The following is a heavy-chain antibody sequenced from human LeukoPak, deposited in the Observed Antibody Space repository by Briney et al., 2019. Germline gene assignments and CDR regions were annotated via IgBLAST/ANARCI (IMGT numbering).Heavy chain of an antibody. D-gene: IGHD6-6*01. J-gene: IGHJ4*02. CDR1: GGSISSYY. Sequence: SETLSLTCTVSGGSISSYYWSWIRQPPGKGLEWIGYIYYSGSTNYNPSLKSRVTISADTSKNQFSLKLSSVTAADTAVYYCARGEYSSSSFLFDYWGQGTLVTVSS. CDR2: IYYSGST. CDR3: ARGEYSSSSFLFDY. V-gene: IGHV4-59*01.